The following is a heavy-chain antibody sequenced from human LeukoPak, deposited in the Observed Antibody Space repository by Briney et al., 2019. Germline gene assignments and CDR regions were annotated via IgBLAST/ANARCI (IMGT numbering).Heavy chain of an antibody. CDR1: GFTFSSYG. Sequence: PGRSLRLSCAASGFTFSSYGMHWVRQAPGKGLEWVAVISYDGSNKYYADSVKGRFTISRDNSKNTLYLQMNSLRAEDTAVYYCAKGAYYYDSSGDAFDIWGQGTMVTVSS. D-gene: IGHD3-22*01. CDR3: AKGAYYYDSSGDAFDI. V-gene: IGHV3-30*18. J-gene: IGHJ3*02. CDR2: ISYDGSNK.